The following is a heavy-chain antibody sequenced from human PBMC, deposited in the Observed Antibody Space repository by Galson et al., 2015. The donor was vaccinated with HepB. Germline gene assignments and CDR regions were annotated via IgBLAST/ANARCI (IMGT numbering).Heavy chain of an antibody. Sequence: SVKVSCKASGYTFSTYSITWVRQAPGQGLEWMGWISPYSRYTNYARRLRGRVTMTTDSSTTTAYMDLRSLRSDDTAVYYCARGALVVVVDANHNNWFDPWGHGTLVAVSS. CDR3: ARGALVVVVDANHNNWFDP. D-gene: IGHD2-15*01. CDR1: GYTFSTYS. J-gene: IGHJ5*02. CDR2: ISPYSRYT. V-gene: IGHV1-18*01.